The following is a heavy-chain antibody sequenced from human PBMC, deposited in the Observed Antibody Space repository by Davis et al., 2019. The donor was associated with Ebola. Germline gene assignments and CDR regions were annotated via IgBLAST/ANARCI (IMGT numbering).Heavy chain of an antibody. D-gene: IGHD2-15*01. Sequence: GGSLRLSCAASGFTFSDYYMSWVRQAPGKGLEWVSVIYSGGSTYYADSVKGRFTISRDNSKNTVYLQMNSLRAEDTAVYYCARDVSRGDIVVVVAATPFDYWGQGTLVTVSS. CDR1: GFTFSDYY. V-gene: IGHV3-66*01. J-gene: IGHJ4*02. CDR2: IYSGGST. CDR3: ARDVSRGDIVVVVAATPFDY.